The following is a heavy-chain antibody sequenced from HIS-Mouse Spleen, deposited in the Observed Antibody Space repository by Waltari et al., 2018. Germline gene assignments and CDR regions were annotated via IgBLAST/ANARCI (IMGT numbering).Heavy chain of an antibody. CDR3: AKVPDGN. V-gene: IGHV3-30*18. CDR2: ISYGGSNK. Sequence: QVQLVESGGGVVQPGRSLRLSCAASGFTFSSYGMHWVRQAPGKGVGGVAVISYGGSNKYYADSVKGRFTISRDNSKNTLDLQMNSLRAEDTAVYYCAKVPDGNWGQGTLVTVSS. J-gene: IGHJ4*02. CDR1: GFTFSSYG.